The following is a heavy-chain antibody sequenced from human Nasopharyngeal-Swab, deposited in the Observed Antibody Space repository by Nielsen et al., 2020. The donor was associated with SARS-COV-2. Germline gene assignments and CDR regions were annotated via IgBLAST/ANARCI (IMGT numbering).Heavy chain of an antibody. D-gene: IGHD6-13*01. J-gene: IGHJ4*02. CDR2: ISAYNGNT. V-gene: IGHV1-18*01. Sequence: ASVKVSCKASGYTFTSYGISWVRQAPGQGLEWMGWISAYNGNTNYAQKLQGRVTMTTDTSTSTAYIELRSLRSDDTAVYYCARDRSLYRSSWYYWGQGTLVTVSS. CDR3: ARDRSLYRSSWYY. CDR1: GYTFTSYG.